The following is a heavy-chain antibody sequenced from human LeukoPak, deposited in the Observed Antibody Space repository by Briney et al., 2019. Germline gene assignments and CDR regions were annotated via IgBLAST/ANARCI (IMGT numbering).Heavy chain of an antibody. J-gene: IGHJ6*03. Sequence: ASVKVSCKASGYTFTGYYMHWVRQAPGQGLEWMGWINPNSGGTNYAQKFQGRVTMTRDTSISTAYMELSRLRSDDTAVYYCARDMSSSWYHYYYYMDVWGKGTTVTISS. D-gene: IGHD6-13*01. V-gene: IGHV1-2*02. CDR3: ARDMSSSWYHYYYYMDV. CDR1: GYTFTGYY. CDR2: INPNSGGT.